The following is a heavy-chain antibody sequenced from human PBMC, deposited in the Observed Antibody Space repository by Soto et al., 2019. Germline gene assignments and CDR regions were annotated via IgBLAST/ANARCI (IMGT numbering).Heavy chain of an antibody. Sequence: GFLRCPRESSGFTFSSYAMGSFRQAPGKGLEWVSVISGSGGSTYYVDSVKGRFTISRDNSKNTLYLQLNSLRAEDTAVYYFARGTRPYCSSTSCYYYYYYYYMDLWGKGT. V-gene: IGHV3-23*01. CDR3: ARGTRPYCSSTSCYYYYYYYYMDL. D-gene: IGHD2-2*01. J-gene: IGHJ6*03. CDR1: GFTFSSYA. CDR2: ISGSGGST.